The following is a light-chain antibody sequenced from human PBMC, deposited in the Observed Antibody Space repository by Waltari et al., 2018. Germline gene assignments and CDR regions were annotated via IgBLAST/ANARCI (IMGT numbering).Light chain of an antibody. J-gene: IGKJ4*01. CDR2: AAS. CDR1: QSISTY. CDR3: QQSYSTPLS. Sequence: DIQMTQSPSSLSASVGDRVTITGRASQSISTYLNWYQQKPGQAPKLLIYAASSLQSGVPSRLSGSGSGTDFTLTISSLHPEDFATYYCQQSYSTPLSFGGGTKVEIK. V-gene: IGKV1-39*01.